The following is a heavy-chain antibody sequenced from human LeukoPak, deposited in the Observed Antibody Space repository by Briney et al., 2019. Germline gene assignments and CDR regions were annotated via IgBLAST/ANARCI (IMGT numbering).Heavy chain of an antibody. CDR2: MNPNSGNT. CDR3: ARGGKRWLQLEVY. CDR1: GYTFTSYD. J-gene: IGHJ4*02. Sequence: GASVRVSCKASGYTFTSYDINWVRQAPGQGLEWMGWMNPNSGNTGYAQKFQGRVTMTRNTSISTAYMELNSLRSEDTAVYYCARGGKRWLQLEVYWGQGTLVTVSS. V-gene: IGHV1-8*01. D-gene: IGHD5-24*01.